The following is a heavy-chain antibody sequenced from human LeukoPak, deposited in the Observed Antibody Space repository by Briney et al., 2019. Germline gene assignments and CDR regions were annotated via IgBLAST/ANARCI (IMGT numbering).Heavy chain of an antibody. Sequence: ASVKVSCKASGYTFTSYGISWVRQAPGQGLEWMGWISAYNGNTNYAQKLQGRVTMTTDTSTSTAYMELRSLRSDDTAVYYCARDLVEVFRREVDAFDIWGQGTMVTVSS. V-gene: IGHV1-18*01. D-gene: IGHD3-9*01. CDR2: ISAYNGNT. CDR3: ARDLVEVFRREVDAFDI. J-gene: IGHJ3*02. CDR1: GYTFTSYG.